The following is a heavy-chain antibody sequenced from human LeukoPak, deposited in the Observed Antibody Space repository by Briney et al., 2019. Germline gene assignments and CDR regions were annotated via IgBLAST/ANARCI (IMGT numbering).Heavy chain of an antibody. V-gene: IGHV6-1*01. CDR2: TYYRSKWY. D-gene: IGHD6-19*01. CDR1: GDSVSSNSAA. CDR3: ARHVGIAVAGYFDY. Sequence: SQTLSLTCAISGDSVSSNSAAWNWIRQSPSRGLEWLGRTYYRSKWYNAVSVKSRITINPDTSKNQFSLKLSSVTAADTAVYYCARHVGIAVAGYFDYWGQGTLVTVSS. J-gene: IGHJ4*02.